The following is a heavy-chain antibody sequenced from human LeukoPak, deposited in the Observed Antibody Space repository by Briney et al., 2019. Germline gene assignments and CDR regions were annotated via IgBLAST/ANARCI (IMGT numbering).Heavy chain of an antibody. CDR2: INHSGST. CDR3: ARATVTTYRRRSKYYFDY. J-gene: IGHJ4*02. D-gene: IGHD4-17*01. CDR1: GGSFSGYY. Sequence: SETLSLTCAVYGGSFSGYYWSWIRQPPGKGLEWIGEINHSGSTNYNPSLKSRVTISVDTSKNQFSLKLSSVTAADTAVYYCARATVTTYRRRSKYYFDYWGQGTLVTVSS. V-gene: IGHV4-34*01.